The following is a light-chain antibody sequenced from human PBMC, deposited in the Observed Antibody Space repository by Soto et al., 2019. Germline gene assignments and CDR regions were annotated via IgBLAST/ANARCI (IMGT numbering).Light chain of an antibody. CDR2: AGS. CDR3: QQSYSTPT. J-gene: IGKJ4*01. CDR1: QSISIY. Sequence: DIQMTQSPSSLSASVGDRVTITCRASQSISIYVNWYQHKPGEXPXXLIYAGSSLQSGVPSRFGGSGSGTDFPLTITSLQPEDSATYYCQQSYSTPTFGGGTKVDIK. V-gene: IGKV1-39*01.